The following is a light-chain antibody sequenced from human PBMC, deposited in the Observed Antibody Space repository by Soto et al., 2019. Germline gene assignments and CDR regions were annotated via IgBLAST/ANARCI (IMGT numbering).Light chain of an antibody. CDR3: QQYGSSIT. J-gene: IGKJ5*01. V-gene: IGKV3-20*01. CDR1: QSVSSSY. Sequence: IVLTQSPCTLSLSPGERATLSCRASQSVSSSYLAWCQQKPGQAPRLLIYGASSRATGIPDRFSGSGSGTDFTLTISRLEPEDFAVYYCQQYGSSITFRQGTRLE. CDR2: GAS.